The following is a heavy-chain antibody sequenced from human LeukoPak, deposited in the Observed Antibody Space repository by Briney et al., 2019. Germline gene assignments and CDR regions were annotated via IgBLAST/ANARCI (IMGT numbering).Heavy chain of an antibody. V-gene: IGHV4-31*03. J-gene: IGHJ5*02. CDR1: GGSISSGGYY. D-gene: IGHD2-15*01. Sequence: TSQTLPLTCTVSGGSISSGGYYWSWIRQHPGKGLEWIGYIYYSGSTYYNPSLKSRVTISVDTSKNQFSLKLSSVTAADTAVYYCARVHGIEDWFDPWGQGTLVTVSS. CDR3: ARVHGIEDWFDP. CDR2: IYYSGST.